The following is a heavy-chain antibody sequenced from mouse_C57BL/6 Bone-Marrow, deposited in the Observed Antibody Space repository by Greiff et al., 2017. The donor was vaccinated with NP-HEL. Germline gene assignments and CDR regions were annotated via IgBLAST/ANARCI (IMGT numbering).Heavy chain of an antibody. CDR1: GYTFTSYW. Sequence: VQLQQPGTELVKPGASVKLSCKASGYTFTSYWMHWVKQRPGQGLEWIGNINPSNGGTNYNEKFKSKATLTVDKSSSTAYMQLSSLTSEDSAVYCCAREEGTVVAYYYAIDYWGQGTSVTVSS. J-gene: IGHJ4*01. V-gene: IGHV1-53*01. D-gene: IGHD1-1*01. CDR3: AREEGTVVAYYYAIDY. CDR2: INPSNGGT.